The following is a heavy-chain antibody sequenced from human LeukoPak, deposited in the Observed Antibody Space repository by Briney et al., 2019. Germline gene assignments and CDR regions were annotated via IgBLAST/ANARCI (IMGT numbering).Heavy chain of an antibody. D-gene: IGHD6-25*01. V-gene: IGHV1-24*01. Sequence: ASVKVSCKASGYTFTGYYMHWVRQAPGKGLEWMGGFDPEDGETIYAQKFQGRVTMTEDTSTDTAYMELSSLRSEDTAVYYCATALETAGNWYFDLWGRGTLVTVSS. J-gene: IGHJ2*01. CDR2: FDPEDGET. CDR3: ATALETAGNWYFDL. CDR1: GYTFTGYY.